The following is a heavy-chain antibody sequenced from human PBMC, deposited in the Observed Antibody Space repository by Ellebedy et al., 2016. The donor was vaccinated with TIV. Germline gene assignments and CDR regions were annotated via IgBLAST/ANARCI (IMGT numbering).Heavy chain of an antibody. V-gene: IGHV1-2*02. CDR2: INPENGDT. Sequence: ASVKVSXXASGYIFSGHFLHWVRQAPGQGLEWMAYINPENGDTGYTQSLQGRVTVTRDTSITTAYMELTRLTSDDTAMYYCAREATAAGPIKHFDYWGQGTLVTVSS. D-gene: IGHD6-25*01. J-gene: IGHJ4*02. CDR3: AREATAAGPIKHFDY. CDR1: GYIFSGHF.